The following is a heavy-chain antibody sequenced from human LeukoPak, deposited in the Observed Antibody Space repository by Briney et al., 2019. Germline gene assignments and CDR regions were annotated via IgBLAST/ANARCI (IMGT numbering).Heavy chain of an antibody. Sequence: AGGSLRLSCAASGFTFSSYAMHWVRQAPGKGLEWVAVISYDGSNKYYADSVKGRFTISRDNSKNTLYLQMNSLRAEDTAVYYCAKDKVGATTGGYYFDYWGQGTLVTVSS. CDR1: GFTFSSYA. J-gene: IGHJ4*02. D-gene: IGHD1-26*01. CDR2: ISYDGSNK. CDR3: AKDKVGATTGGYYFDY. V-gene: IGHV3-30*04.